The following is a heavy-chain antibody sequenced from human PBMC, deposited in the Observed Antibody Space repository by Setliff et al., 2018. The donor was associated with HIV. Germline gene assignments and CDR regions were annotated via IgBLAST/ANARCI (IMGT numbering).Heavy chain of an antibody. CDR1: GYSFTSYW. V-gene: IGHV5-10-1*01. J-gene: IGHJ5*02. Sequence: PGESLKLSCKGSGYSFTSYWITWVRQMPGKGLEWMGRIDPSDSYTNYSPSLQGHVTISVDKSISTAYLQWSSLKASDTAMYYCARAYGSGSYYNLGGFDPWGQGTLVTSPQ. CDR3: ARAYGSGSYYNLGGFDP. CDR2: IDPSDSYT. D-gene: IGHD3-10*01.